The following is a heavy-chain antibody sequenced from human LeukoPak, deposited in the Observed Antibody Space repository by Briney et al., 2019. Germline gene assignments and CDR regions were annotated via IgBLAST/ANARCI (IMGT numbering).Heavy chain of an antibody. CDR1: GFTFSSYA. V-gene: IGHV3-23*01. Sequence: GGSLRLSCAASGFTFSSYAMSWVRQAPGKGLEWVSGISGGGGSTYYADSVKGRFTVSRDNSKNTFFVQMNSLRADDTAVYYCAKVDSFWYFDLWGRGTLVTVSS. CDR3: AKVDSFWYFDL. CDR2: ISGGGGST. D-gene: IGHD3-9*01. J-gene: IGHJ2*01.